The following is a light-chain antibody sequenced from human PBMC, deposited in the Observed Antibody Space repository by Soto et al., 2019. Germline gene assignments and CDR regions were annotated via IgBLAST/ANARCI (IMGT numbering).Light chain of an antibody. Sequence: DIQMTQSPPSLSASVGDRVTITCRASQNIRTYLNWYQQKPGKAPKLLIYAASTLQSGVPSRFSGSGSETDFTLTISSLQPEDFATYYCQQSYDTPLTFGGGTKVDIK. V-gene: IGKV1-39*01. CDR1: QNIRTY. CDR3: QQSYDTPLT. J-gene: IGKJ4*01. CDR2: AAS.